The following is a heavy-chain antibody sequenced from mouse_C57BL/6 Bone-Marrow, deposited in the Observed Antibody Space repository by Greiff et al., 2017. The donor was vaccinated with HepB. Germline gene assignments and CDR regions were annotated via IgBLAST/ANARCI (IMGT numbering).Heavy chain of an antibody. CDR3: ANSHYYGSSHFDY. V-gene: IGHV1-80*01. CDR1: GYAFSSYW. J-gene: IGHJ2*01. Sequence: QVQLKQSGAELVKPGASVKISCKASGYAFSSYWMNWVKQRPGKGLEWIGQIYPGDGDTNYNGKFKGKATLTADKSSSTAYMQLSSLTSEDSAVYFCANSHYYGSSHFDYWGQGTTLTVSS. D-gene: IGHD1-1*01. CDR2: IYPGDGDT.